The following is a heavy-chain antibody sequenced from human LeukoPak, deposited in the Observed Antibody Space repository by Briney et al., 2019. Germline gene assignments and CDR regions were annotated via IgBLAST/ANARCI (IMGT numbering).Heavy chain of an antibody. V-gene: IGHV4-4*09. J-gene: IGHJ5*02. D-gene: IGHD6-6*01. CDR3: ARSGTSSSLRFDP. CDR2: IYTSGST. CDR1: GGSISNYY. Sequence: PSETLFLTCTVSGGSISNYYWSWIRQPPGKGLEWIGYIYTSGSTNYNPSLKSRVTISVDTSKNQFSLKLSSVTAADTAVYYCARSGTSSSLRFDPWGQGTLVTVSS.